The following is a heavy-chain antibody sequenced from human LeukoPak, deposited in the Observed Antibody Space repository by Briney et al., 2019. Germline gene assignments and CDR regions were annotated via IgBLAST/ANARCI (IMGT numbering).Heavy chain of an antibody. CDR3: ARGRRVFVLMVYAIVGFDY. CDR2: INHSGST. CDR1: GGSISSYY. J-gene: IGHJ4*02. D-gene: IGHD2-8*01. V-gene: IGHV4-34*01. Sequence: PSETLSLTCTVSGGSISSYYWSWIRQPPGKGLEWIGEINHSGSTNYNPSLKSRVTISVDTSKNQFSLKLSSVTAADTAVYYCARGRRVFVLMVYAIVGFDYWGQGTLVTVSS.